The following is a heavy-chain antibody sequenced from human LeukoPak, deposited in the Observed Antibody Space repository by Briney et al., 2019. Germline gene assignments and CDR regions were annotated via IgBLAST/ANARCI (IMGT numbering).Heavy chain of an antibody. CDR1: GFTFSSYA. Sequence: PGGSLRLSCAASGFTFSSYAMSWVRQAPGKGLEWVSGISGSDGNTYYADSVKGRFTISKDNAKNTVYLQMNSLRAEDTAVYYCVSFYETYWGRGTLVTVSS. CDR3: VSFYETY. V-gene: IGHV3-23*01. J-gene: IGHJ4*02. D-gene: IGHD2/OR15-2a*01. CDR2: ISGSDGNT.